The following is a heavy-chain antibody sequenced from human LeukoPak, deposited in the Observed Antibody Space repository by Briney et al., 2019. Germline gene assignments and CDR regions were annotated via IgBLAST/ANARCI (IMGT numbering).Heavy chain of an antibody. D-gene: IGHD3-16*01. J-gene: IGHJ6*02. CDR2: INHNGNVN. CDR1: GFTFSSYC. V-gene: IGHV3-7*03. Sequence: GGSLRLSCAASGFTFSSYCMNWARQAPEKGLEWVASINHNGNVNYYVDSVKGRFTISRDNAKNSLYLQMSNLRAEDTAVYFCARGGGLDVWGQGATVTVSS. CDR3: ARGGGLDV.